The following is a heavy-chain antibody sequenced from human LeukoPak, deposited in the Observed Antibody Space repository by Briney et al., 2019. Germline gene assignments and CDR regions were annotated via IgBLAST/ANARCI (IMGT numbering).Heavy chain of an antibody. CDR1: GGSVSTNNYY. CDR3: ARHELTGFSSAHWFDP. D-gene: IGHD6-25*01. V-gene: IGHV4-39*01. Sequence: PSETLSLTCTVSGGSVSTNNYYWGWIRQSPGKGLEWIGSIYYSGTTYYNPSLKSPVTISVDTSKNQISLKLTSVTAADTGLYYCARHELTGFSSAHWFDPWGQGTLVTVSS. J-gene: IGHJ5*02. CDR2: IYYSGTT.